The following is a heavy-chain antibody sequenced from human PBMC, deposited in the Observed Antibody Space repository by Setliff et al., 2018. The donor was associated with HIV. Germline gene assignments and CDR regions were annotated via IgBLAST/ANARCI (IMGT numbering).Heavy chain of an antibody. D-gene: IGHD1-7*01. V-gene: IGHV4-34*01. CDR3: AWGGTTGRFDP. CDR2: INHSGST. CDR1: GGSFSGYY. J-gene: IGHJ5*02. Sequence: SETLSLTCAVYGGSFSGYYWSWIRQPPGKGLEWIGEINHSGSTNYNPSLKSRVTISVDTSKNQFSLKLSSVTAADTAVYYCAWGGTTGRFDPWGQGTRVTVSS.